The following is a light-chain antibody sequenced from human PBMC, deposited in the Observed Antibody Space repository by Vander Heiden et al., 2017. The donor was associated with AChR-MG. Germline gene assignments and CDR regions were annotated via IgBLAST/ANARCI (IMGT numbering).Light chain of an antibody. J-gene: IGLJ3*02. CDR1: SSDVGGYNH. CDR2: DVN. CDR3: CSYAGSYTWV. Sequence: SALTQPRSVSGSPGQSFTISCTGTSSDVGGYNHVSWYQQYLGKAPKLIIYDVNKRPSGVPDRFSASKSGNTASLTISGLQAEDEADYYCCSYAGSYTWVFGGGTKLTVL. V-gene: IGLV2-11*01.